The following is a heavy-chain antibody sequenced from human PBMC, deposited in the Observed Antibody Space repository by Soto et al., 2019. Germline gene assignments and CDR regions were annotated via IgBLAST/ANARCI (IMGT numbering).Heavy chain of an antibody. CDR3: ASLGLLGDYYDSSGYYRHFDY. Sequence: GGSLRLSCAASGFTFSSYGMHWVRQAPGKGLEWVAVIWYDGSNKYYADSVKGRFTISRDNSKNTLYLQMNSLRAEDTAVYYCASLGLLGDYYDSSGYYRHFDYWGQGTLVTVSS. CDR1: GFTFSSYG. D-gene: IGHD3-22*01. CDR2: IWYDGSNK. V-gene: IGHV3-33*01. J-gene: IGHJ4*02.